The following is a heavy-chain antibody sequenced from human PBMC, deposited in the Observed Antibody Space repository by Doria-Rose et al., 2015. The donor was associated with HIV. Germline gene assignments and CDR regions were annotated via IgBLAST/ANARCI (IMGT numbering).Heavy chain of an antibody. Sequence: WIRQPPGKGLEWIGYIYSSGSTYYNSSLKSRVTISIDTSKNQFSLKLSSVTAADAAVYYCARFRPSRGIYYSLDVWGKGTTVTVSS. V-gene: IGHV4-4*09. CDR3: ARFRPSRGIYYSLDV. D-gene: IGHD3-10*01. J-gene: IGHJ6*03. CDR2: IYSSGST.